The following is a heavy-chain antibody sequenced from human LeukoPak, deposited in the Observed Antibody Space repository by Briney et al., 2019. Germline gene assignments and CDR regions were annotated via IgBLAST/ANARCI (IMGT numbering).Heavy chain of an antibody. CDR3: ARTTYGSGSYYNWFDP. CDR1: GGSISSGGYY. V-gene: IGHV4-30-2*01. CDR2: IYHSGST. D-gene: IGHD3-10*01. J-gene: IGHJ5*02. Sequence: PSETLSLTCTVSGGSISSGGYYWSWIRQPPGKGLEWIGYIYHSGSTYYNPSLKSRVTISVDRSKNQFSLKLSSVTAADTAVYYCARTTYGSGSYYNWFDPWGQGTLVTVSS.